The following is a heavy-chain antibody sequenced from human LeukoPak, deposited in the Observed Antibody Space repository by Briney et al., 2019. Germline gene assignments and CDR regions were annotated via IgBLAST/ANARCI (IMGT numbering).Heavy chain of an antibody. V-gene: IGHV4-39*07. J-gene: IGHJ4*02. D-gene: IGHD3-22*01. Sequence: PSETLSLTCTVSGGSISSSSYYWGWIRQPPGKGLEWIGEIYHSGSTNYNPSLKSRVTISVDKSKNQFSLKLSSVTAADTAVYYCARVLQSYYDRSGYFFFDYWGQGTLVTVSS. CDR3: ARVLQSYYDRSGYFFFDY. CDR1: GGSISSSSYY. CDR2: IYHSGST.